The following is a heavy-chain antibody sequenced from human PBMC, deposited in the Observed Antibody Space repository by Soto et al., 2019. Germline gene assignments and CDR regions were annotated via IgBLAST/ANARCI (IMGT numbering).Heavy chain of an antibody. J-gene: IGHJ4*02. CDR3: ARSLVGAPEPHFDY. CDR2: MNPNSGNT. D-gene: IGHD1-26*01. CDR1: GYTFTSYD. V-gene: IGHV1-8*01. Sequence: QVQLVQSGAEVKKPGASVKVSCKASGYTFTSYDINWVRQATGQGLEWMGWMNPNSGNTGYAQKFQGRVTMTRNTSISTAYMELSSLRSADTAVYYCARSLVGAPEPHFDYWGQGTLVTVSS.